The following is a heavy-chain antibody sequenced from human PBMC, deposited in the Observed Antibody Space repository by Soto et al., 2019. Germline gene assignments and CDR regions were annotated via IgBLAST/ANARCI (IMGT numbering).Heavy chain of an antibody. CDR1: GFTFSSCG. D-gene: IGHD7-27*01. Sequence: GGSLRLSCAASGFTFSSCGMHWVRQAPGKGLEWVEFISYDGSNKCYEDSVKGRFTISRDNSKKTLYLQMNSLRAEDTAVYYCAMGIGAYCYYGMHXWGQVTTVTVS. CDR2: ISYDGSNK. V-gene: IGHV3-30*03. CDR3: AMGIGAYCYYGMHX. J-gene: IGHJ6*02.